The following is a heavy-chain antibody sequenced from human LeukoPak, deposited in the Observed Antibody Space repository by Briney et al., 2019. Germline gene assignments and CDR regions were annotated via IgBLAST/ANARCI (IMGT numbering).Heavy chain of an antibody. CDR1: GFTFSSYW. V-gene: IGHV3-74*01. Sequence: GGSLRLSCAASGFTFSSYWMHWVRQAPGKGLVWVSRISTDGSSTNSADSVKGRLTVSRDNAKNTLYLQMNSLRAEDTAVYYCVREYSSSSGRAFDMWGQGTMVTVSP. J-gene: IGHJ3*02. D-gene: IGHD6-6*01. CDR3: VREYSSSSGRAFDM. CDR2: ISTDGSST.